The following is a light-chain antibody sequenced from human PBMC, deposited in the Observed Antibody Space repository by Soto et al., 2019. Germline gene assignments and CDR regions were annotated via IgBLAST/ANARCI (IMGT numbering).Light chain of an antibody. J-gene: IGKJ2*01. CDR3: QQYDNSPLIYT. V-gene: IGKV3-20*01. CDR2: GAS. CDR1: QSISDF. Sequence: EIVLTQSPGTLSLSPGERATLYCRASQSISDFIAWHQQKPGRAPRLLIYGASNRATGIPDRFSGSGSGTEFTLTISRLEPEDFAVYYCQQYDNSPLIYTFGQGTKLEIK.